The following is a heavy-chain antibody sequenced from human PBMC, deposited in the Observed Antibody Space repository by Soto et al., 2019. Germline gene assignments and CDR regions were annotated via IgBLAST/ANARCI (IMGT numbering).Heavy chain of an antibody. V-gene: IGHV3-7*01. CDR3: ARELVPAALGVMDV. J-gene: IGHJ6*04. CDR2: IKQDGSEK. Sequence: GGSLRLSCAASGFTFSSYWMSWVRQAPGKGLEWVANIKQDGSEKYYVDSVKGRFTISRDNAKNSLYLQMNSLRAEDTAVYYCARELVPAALGVMDVWGKGTTVTVSS. CDR1: GFTFSSYW. D-gene: IGHD2-2*01.